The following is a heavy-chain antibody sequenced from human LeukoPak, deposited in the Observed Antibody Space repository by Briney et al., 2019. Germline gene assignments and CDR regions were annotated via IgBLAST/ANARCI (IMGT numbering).Heavy chain of an antibody. CDR3: AKGTSGYSSTWLDS. D-gene: IGHD6-13*01. CDR1: GFTFDDYV. CDR2: VSWNSANI. V-gene: IGHV3-9*03. Sequence: QPGRSLRLSCAASGFTFDDYVMPWVPQAPGKGLEWVSGVSWNSANIAYADSLKCRFTISRHNAKNSLYLQMNSLRAEDMAFYYCAKGTSGYSSTWLDSWGQGALVTVSS. J-gene: IGHJ4*02.